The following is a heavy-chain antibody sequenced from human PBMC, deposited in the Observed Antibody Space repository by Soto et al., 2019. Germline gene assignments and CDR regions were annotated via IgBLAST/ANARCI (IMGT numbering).Heavy chain of an antibody. Sequence: QVQLVQSGAEVKKPGSSVKVSCKASGGTFSNHIITWVRQAPGQGPEWMGRIIPMLDITNYAQKFQGRVPITPDKSTTPAYMEVSSLRAEDTAMYYCVKDSPSVGVFSGHHDIDSWGQGTPVTVSS. J-gene: IGHJ4*02. D-gene: IGHD5-12*01. CDR2: IIPMLDIT. CDR3: VKDSPSVGVFSGHHDIDS. CDR1: GGTFSNHI. V-gene: IGHV1-69*08.